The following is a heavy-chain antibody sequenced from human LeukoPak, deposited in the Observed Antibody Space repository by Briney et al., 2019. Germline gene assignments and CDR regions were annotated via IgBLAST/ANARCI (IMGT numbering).Heavy chain of an antibody. J-gene: IGHJ4*02. CDR2: IYSGGST. V-gene: IGHV3-53*01. Sequence: GGSLRLSCAASGFTFSSSAMSWVRQAPGKGLEWVSVIYSGGSTYYADSVKGRFTISRDNSKNTLYLQMNSLRAEGTAVYYCARTSTNSSGYSPLFDYWGQGTLVTVSS. D-gene: IGHD3-22*01. CDR3: ARTSTNSSGYSPLFDY. CDR1: GFTFSSSA.